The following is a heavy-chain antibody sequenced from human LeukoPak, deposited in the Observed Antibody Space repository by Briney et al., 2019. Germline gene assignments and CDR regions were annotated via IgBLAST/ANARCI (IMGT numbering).Heavy chain of an antibody. CDR1: GFSFRGYA. J-gene: IGHJ4*02. V-gene: IGHV3-23*01. D-gene: IGHD3-10*01. CDR2: VATGYNT. CDR3: VAQMHSSRWSGRYYFAY. Sequence: GGSLRLSCAVSGFSFRGYAMGWVRQPPGRGVEWVSSVATGYNTYFSDSVEGRFTISRDNSKNTLYLQMDSLRAEDTAVYYCVAQMHSSRWSGRYYFAYWGQGTLVTVSS.